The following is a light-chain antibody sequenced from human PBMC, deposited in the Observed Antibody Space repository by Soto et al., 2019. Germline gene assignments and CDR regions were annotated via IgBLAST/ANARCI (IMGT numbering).Light chain of an antibody. CDR2: GAY. V-gene: IGKV1-6*01. Sequence: IQMTQSPSSLSASVGDRVTITCRASQGIRNVLAWYQHAPGKDPKLLIYGAYILHSGVQSRFSGSGSGTDFTLTITSLLPEDFATYYCIQDFNYPITFGQGTRLEI. CDR3: IQDFNYPIT. J-gene: IGKJ5*01. CDR1: QGIRNV.